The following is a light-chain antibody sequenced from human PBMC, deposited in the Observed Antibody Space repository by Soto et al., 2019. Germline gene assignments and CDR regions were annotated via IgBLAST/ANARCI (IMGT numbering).Light chain of an antibody. CDR1: DIGSKS. J-gene: IGLJ2*01. CDR2: YDR. CDR3: QVWDSGSDHVV. V-gene: IGLV3-21*04. Sequence: SYELTQPPSVSVAPGKTARIAWGGSDIGSKSVHWYLQKPGQAPVLVIYYDRHRPSGIPERFSGSNSGNTATLTISRVEAGDEADYYCQVWDSGSDHVVFGGGTKLTVL.